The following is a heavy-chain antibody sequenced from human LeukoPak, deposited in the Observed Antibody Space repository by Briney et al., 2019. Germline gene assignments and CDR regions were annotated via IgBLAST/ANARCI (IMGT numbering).Heavy chain of an antibody. Sequence: PGRSLRLSRAASGFTFSSYAMHWVRQAPGKGLEWVAVISYDGSNKYYADSVKGRFTISRDNSKNTLYLQMNSLRAEDTAVYYCARTYYYDSSGYQGYYYYYYGMDVWGQGTTVTVSS. CDR1: GFTFSSYA. CDR3: ARTYYYDSSGYQGYYYYYYGMDV. V-gene: IGHV3-30*04. D-gene: IGHD3-22*01. CDR2: ISYDGSNK. J-gene: IGHJ6*02.